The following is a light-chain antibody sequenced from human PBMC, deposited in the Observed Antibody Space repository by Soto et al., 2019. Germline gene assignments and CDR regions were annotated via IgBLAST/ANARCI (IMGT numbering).Light chain of an antibody. J-gene: IGLJ2*01. CDR1: SSNIENNY. CDR2: DNN. CDR3: GTWDSSLSAVV. V-gene: IGLV1-51*01. Sequence: QSVLTQPPSVSAAPGQKVTISCSGSSSNIENNYISWYQQLPGTAPKLLIYDNNKRPSGIPDRFSGSKSGTSATLDITGLQTGDEADYYCGTWDSSLSAVVFGGGTKLTVL.